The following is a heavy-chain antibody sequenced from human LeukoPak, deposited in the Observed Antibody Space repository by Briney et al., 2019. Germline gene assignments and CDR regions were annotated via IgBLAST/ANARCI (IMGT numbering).Heavy chain of an antibody. D-gene: IGHD3-22*01. Sequence: ASVKVSCKASGYTFTGYCMHWVRQAPGQGLEWMGWINPNSGGTNYAQKFQGRVTMTRDTSISTAYMELSRLRSDDTAVYYCARDADSSGYYYFDYWGQGTLVTVSS. CDR3: ARDADSSGYYYFDY. J-gene: IGHJ4*02. CDR2: INPNSGGT. CDR1: GYTFTGYC. V-gene: IGHV1-2*02.